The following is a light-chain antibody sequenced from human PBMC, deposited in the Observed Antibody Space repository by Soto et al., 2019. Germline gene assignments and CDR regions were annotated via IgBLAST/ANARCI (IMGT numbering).Light chain of an antibody. J-gene: IGLJ1*01. Sequence: QSVLTQPPSASETPGQRVTISCSGSSSNIGINFVYWYQQLPGTAPKLLIYSNNQRPSGVPDRFSGSKSGTSASLAISGLRSEDEADYYCAAWDDSLSAYVFGAGTKLTV. CDR2: SNN. CDR3: AAWDDSLSAYV. CDR1: SSNIGINF. V-gene: IGLV1-47*01.